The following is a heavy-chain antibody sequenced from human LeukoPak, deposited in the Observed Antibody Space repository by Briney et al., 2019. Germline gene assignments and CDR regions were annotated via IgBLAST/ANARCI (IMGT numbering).Heavy chain of an antibody. CDR2: ISGSGATI. Sequence: GGSLRLSCAASGFSFSDYYINWIRQAPGKGLEWASCISGSGATIYFADSVKGRFTISRDNVKNSLFPQMNSLGAEDTAVYYCARLRGGSYWGRGTLVTVSS. D-gene: IGHD2-15*01. CDR1: GFSFSDYY. V-gene: IGHV3-11*04. J-gene: IGHJ4*02. CDR3: ARLRGGSY.